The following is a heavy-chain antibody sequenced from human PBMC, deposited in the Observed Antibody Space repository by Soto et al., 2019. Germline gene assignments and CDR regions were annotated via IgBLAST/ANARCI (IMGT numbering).Heavy chain of an antibody. V-gene: IGHV3-33*01. CDR1: GFTFSSYG. CDR3: ARAGDTTMVSLLGY. CDR2: IWYDGSNK. D-gene: IGHD5-18*01. J-gene: IGHJ4*02. Sequence: WGSLRLSCAAAGFTFSSYGMHWVRQAPGKGLEWVAVIWYDGSNKYYADSVKGRFTISRDNSKNTLYLQMNSLRAEDTAVYYCARAGDTTMVSLLGYWGQGTQVTVSS.